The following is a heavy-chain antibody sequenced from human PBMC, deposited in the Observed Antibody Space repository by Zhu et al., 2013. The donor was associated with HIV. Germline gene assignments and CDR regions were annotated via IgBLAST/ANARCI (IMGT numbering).Heavy chain of an antibody. Sequence: VQLQQWGAGLLKPSETLSLTCAVYGGSFSGYYWSWIRQPPGKGLEWIGEINHSGSTNYNPSLKSRVTISVDTSKNQFSLKLSSVTAADTAVYYCARGTTRVPAAMHRAFDIWGQGTMVTVSS. J-gene: IGHJ3*02. CDR2: INHSGST. CDR1: GGSFSGYY. D-gene: IGHD2-2*01. V-gene: IGHV4-34*01. CDR3: ARGTTRVPAAMHRAFDI.